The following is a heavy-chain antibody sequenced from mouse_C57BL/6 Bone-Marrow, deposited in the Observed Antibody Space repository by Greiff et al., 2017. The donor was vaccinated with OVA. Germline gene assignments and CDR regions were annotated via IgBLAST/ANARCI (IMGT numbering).Heavy chain of an antibody. CDR2: ISNLAYSI. D-gene: IGHD1-1*01. CDR1: GFTFSDYG. J-gene: IGHJ3*01. Sequence: EVKLVESGGGLVQPGGSLKLSCAASGFTFSDYGMAWVRQAPRTGPEWVAFISNLAYSIYYADTVTGRFTISRENAKNTLYLEMSSLRSEDTAMYYCARGDYYGSSYGAYWGQGTLVTVSA. V-gene: IGHV5-15*01. CDR3: ARGDYYGSSYGAY.